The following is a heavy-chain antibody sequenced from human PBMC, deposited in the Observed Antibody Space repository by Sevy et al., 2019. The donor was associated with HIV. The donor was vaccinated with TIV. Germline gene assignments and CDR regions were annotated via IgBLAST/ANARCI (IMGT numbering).Heavy chain of an antibody. CDR2: IYTSGST. CDR1: GGSISSYY. V-gene: IGHV4-4*07. J-gene: IGHJ6*02. D-gene: IGHD6-13*01. Sequence: SETLSLTCTVSGGSISSYYWSWIRQPAGKGLEWIGRIYTSGSTNYNPSLKSRVTMSVDTSKNQFSLKLSSVTAADTAVYYCAIEEQLVPTYYYYGMDVWGQGTTVTVSS. CDR3: AIEEQLVPTYYYYGMDV.